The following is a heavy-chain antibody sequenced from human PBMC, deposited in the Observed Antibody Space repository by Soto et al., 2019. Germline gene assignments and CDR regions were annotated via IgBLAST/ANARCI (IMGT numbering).Heavy chain of an antibody. CDR2: INWNGGST. CDR1: GFTFDDYG. Sequence: SGGSLRLSCAASGFTFDDYGMSWVRQAPGKGLEWVSGINWNGGSTYYADSVKGRFTISRDNSKNTLYLQMSSLRAEDTAVYYCVKDQRGVSGSYLLDAFDIWGQGTMVTVSS. D-gene: IGHD3-10*01. V-gene: IGHV3-20*04. J-gene: IGHJ3*02. CDR3: VKDQRGVSGSYLLDAFDI.